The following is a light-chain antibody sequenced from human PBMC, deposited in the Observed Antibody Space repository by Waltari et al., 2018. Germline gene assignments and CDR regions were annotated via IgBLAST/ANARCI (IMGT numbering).Light chain of an antibody. J-gene: IGKJ1*01. CDR1: QSLSIY. Sequence: EIVLTQSPGTLSLSPRQRATLSCRASQSLSIYLAWYQQKPGRAPRPLIYHASSRATGVPDRFSGSGSGTDFSLTISRLEPEDFAVYYCQHYVSLPVTFGQGTKVEIK. CDR3: QHYVSLPVT. CDR2: HAS. V-gene: IGKV3-20*01.